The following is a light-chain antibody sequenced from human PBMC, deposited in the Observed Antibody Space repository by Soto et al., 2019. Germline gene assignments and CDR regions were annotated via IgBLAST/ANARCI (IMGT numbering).Light chain of an antibody. CDR1: QSVSSIS. J-gene: IGKJ1*01. CDR3: QQYGSSSWT. V-gene: IGKV3-20*01. CDR2: GAS. Sequence: EIVLTQSPGTLSLSPGERATLSCRASQSVSSISLAWYQQKPGQAPRLLMYGASSRATGIPDRFSGSGSGTGFTLTISRLEPEDSAVYYCQQYGSSSWTFGQGTKVAIK.